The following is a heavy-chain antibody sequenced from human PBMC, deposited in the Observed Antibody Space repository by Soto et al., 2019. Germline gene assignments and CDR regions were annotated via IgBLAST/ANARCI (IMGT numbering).Heavy chain of an antibody. Sequence: QVQLQESGPGLVKPSETLSLTCTVSGGSISSYYWSWIRQPPGKGLEWIGYIYYSGSTNYNPSLKSRVNIPVDTSKNQFSLKLSSVTAADTAVYYCARSPRMVVVPAANNWFDPWGQGTLVTVSS. CDR2: IYYSGST. CDR1: GGSISSYY. J-gene: IGHJ5*02. CDR3: ARSPRMVVVPAANNWFDP. D-gene: IGHD2-2*01. V-gene: IGHV4-59*08.